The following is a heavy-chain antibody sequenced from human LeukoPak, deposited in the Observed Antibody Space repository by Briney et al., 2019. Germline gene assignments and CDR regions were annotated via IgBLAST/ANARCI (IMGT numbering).Heavy chain of an antibody. V-gene: IGHV1-46*01. CDR2: INPSGGST. CDR1: GYTFTSYY. J-gene: IGHJ4*02. Sequence: VASVKVSCKASGYTFTSYYMHWVRQAPGQGLEWMGIINPSGGSTSYAQKFQGRVTMTRDTSTSTVYMELSSLRSEDTAVYYCARALEVVVITDPDFDYWGQGTLVTVSS. CDR3: ARALEVVVITDPDFDY. D-gene: IGHD3-22*01.